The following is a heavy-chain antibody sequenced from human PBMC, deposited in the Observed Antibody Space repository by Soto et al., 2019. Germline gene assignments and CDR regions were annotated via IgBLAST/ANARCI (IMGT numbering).Heavy chain of an antibody. D-gene: IGHD3-22*01. CDR3: ARELYYYDCCGSLQCDYHYYGMDV. CDR2: INPNSGGT. J-gene: IGHJ6*02. V-gene: IGHV1-2*04. Sequence: GASVKVSCKASGYTFTGYYMHWVRQAPGQGLEWMGWINPNSGGTNYAQKFQGWVTMTRDTSISTAYMELSRLRSDDTAVYYCARELYYYDCCGSLQCDYHYYGMDVWGQGTTVTVSS. CDR1: GYTFTGYY.